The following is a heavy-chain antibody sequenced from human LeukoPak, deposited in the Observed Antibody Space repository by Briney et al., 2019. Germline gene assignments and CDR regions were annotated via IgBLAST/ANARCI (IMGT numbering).Heavy chain of an antibody. D-gene: IGHD3-22*01. CDR3: RAATRYLDYYYDY. CDR2: ISSDGTNK. J-gene: IGHJ4*02. V-gene: IGHV3-30*03. Sequence: HPGGSLRLSCAASRFTFSISGTHWVRQAPGKGLEWIAVISSDGTNKYYADSVRGRFTISRDNAEETLYLQMSSLRIEDTAIYYCRAATRYLDYYYDYWGQGTLVTVSS. CDR1: RFTFSISG.